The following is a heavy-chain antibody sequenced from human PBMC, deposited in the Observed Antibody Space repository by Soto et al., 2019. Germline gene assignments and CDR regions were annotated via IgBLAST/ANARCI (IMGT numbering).Heavy chain of an antibody. CDR2: ISYDGSNK. CDR3: ARDSGRRLRYFDWSPHGLGNYYYGMDV. D-gene: IGHD3-9*01. CDR1: GFTFSSYA. J-gene: IGHJ6*02. V-gene: IGHV3-30-3*01. Sequence: PGGSLRLSCAASGFTFSSYAMHWVRQAPGKGLEWVAVISYDGSNKYYADSVKGRFTISRDNSKNTLYLQMNSLRAEDTAVYYCARDSGRRLRYFDWSPHGLGNYYYGMDVWGQGTMVTVS.